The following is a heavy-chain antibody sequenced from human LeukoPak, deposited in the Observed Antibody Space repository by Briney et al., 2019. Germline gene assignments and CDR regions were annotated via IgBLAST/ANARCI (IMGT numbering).Heavy chain of an antibody. Sequence: SLRLSCTASGSTFAVYAMSSVRQAPGKGLEWVGFIRSKAYGGTTEYAVSVTSRLTISRDDSKSIAYLQMNSLKNEDTAVYYCTRDDYGDYLFDYWGQGTLVTVSS. CDR1: GSTFAVYA. CDR2: IRSKAYGGTT. CDR3: TRDDYGDYLFDY. V-gene: IGHV3-49*04. J-gene: IGHJ4*02. D-gene: IGHD4-17*01.